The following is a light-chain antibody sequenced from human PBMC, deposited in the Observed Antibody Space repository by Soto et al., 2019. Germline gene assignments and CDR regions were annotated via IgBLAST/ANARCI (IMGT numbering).Light chain of an antibody. CDR1: QGIRND. J-gene: IGKJ1*01. CDR2: AAS. V-gene: IGKV1-6*01. Sequence: AIQMTQSPSSLSAFVGDRVTITCRASQGIRNDLGWYQQRPGKAPKLLIYAASSLQSGVPSRFSGSGSGTDSTLTISSLQPEDFATYYCLQDYNYPWTFGQGTKVEIK. CDR3: LQDYNYPWT.